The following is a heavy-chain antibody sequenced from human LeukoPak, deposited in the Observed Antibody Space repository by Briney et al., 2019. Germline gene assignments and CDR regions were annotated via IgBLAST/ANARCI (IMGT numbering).Heavy chain of an antibody. V-gene: IGHV3-11*06. CDR1: GFTFSDYY. CDR3: ARGWSGLDRFDY. J-gene: IGHJ4*02. CDR2: ISSSSSYT. D-gene: IGHD3-3*01. Sequence: PGGSLRLSCAASGFTFSDYYMSWIRQAPGKGLEWVSYISSSSSYTNYADSVKGRFTISRDNAKNSLYLQMNSLRAEDTAVYYCARGWSGLDRFDYWGQGTLVTVSS.